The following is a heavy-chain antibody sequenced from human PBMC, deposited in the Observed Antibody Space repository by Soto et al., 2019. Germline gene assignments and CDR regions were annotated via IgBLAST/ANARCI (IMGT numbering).Heavy chain of an antibody. CDR1: GGSISSSSYY. J-gene: IGHJ3*02. V-gene: IGHV4-39*01. D-gene: IGHD3-22*01. CDR3: VAYDSSGYDAFDI. Sequence: ETLSLTCTVSGGSISSSSYYWGWIRQPPGKGLEWIGSIYYSGSTYYNPSLKSRVTISVDTSKNQFSLKLSSVTAADTAVYYCVAYDSSGYDAFDIWGQGTMVNVSS. CDR2: IYYSGST.